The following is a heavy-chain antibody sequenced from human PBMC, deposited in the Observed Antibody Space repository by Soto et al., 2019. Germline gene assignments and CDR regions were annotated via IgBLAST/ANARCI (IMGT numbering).Heavy chain of an antibody. Sequence: EVQLVESGGGLVQPGGSLKLSCAASGFTFSGSAIHWVRQASGKGLEWVGRIRDKANTYATAYAASVKGRFSISRDDSKNTAYLQMNSLKTEDTAVYYCISPEYYYDSSGSDYLGQGTLVTVSS. D-gene: IGHD3-22*01. CDR2: IRDKANTYAT. J-gene: IGHJ4*02. CDR1: GFTFSGSA. CDR3: ISPEYYYDSSGSDY. V-gene: IGHV3-73*02.